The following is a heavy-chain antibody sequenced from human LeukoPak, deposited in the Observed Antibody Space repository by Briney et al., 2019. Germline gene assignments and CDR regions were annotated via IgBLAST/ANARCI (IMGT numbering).Heavy chain of an antibody. Sequence: GGSLRLSCAASGFTVSSNYMSWVRQAPGKGLEWVSVIYSGGRTYYADSVEGRLTISRDHSKNTLYLQMNSLRAEDTAVYYCARGDPMIAEDAFDIWGQGTMVTVSS. CDR2: IYSGGRT. V-gene: IGHV3-53*01. CDR1: GFTVSSNY. CDR3: ARGDPMIAEDAFDI. D-gene: IGHD3-22*01. J-gene: IGHJ3*02.